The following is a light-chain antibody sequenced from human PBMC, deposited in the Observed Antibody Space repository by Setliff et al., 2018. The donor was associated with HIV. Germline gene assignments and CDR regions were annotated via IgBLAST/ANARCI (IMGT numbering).Light chain of an antibody. CDR3: CSYASVTIFV. Sequence: QSVLTQPASVSGSPGQSITISWTGTISDVGNYNFVSWYQQKAGKAPKLILYEVAKRPSGVSNRFSGSKSDNTASLTISGLQAEDEADYYCCSYASVTIFVFGGGTKVTVL. CDR2: EVA. V-gene: IGLV2-23*02. J-gene: IGLJ2*01. CDR1: ISDVGNYNF.